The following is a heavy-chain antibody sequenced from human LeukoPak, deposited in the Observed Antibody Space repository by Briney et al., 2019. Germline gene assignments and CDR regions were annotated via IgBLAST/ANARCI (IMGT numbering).Heavy chain of an antibody. V-gene: IGHV1-69*13. CDR1: GGSFNSYT. D-gene: IGHD6-13*01. CDR2: IIPSFGTA. Sequence: ASVKVSCKASGGSFNSYTISWVRQAPGQGLEWMGGIIPSFGTANYAQMFQGRVTITADEPTSTAYMDLGSLRSEDTAVYYCARSRGAAASILDIWGQGTMVTVSS. CDR3: ARSRGAAASILDI. J-gene: IGHJ3*02.